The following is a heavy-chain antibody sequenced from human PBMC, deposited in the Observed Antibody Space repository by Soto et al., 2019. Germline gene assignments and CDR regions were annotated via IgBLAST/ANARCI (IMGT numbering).Heavy chain of an antibody. CDR3: ARYDFGTFDY. Sequence: SETLSLTCAVSGDSISSSFWWSWVRQPPGKGLEWIGEIYHTESTVYNPSLKSRVTISVDKSKNQSSLNLDSVTAADTAVYYCARYDFGTFDYWGRGILVTVSS. J-gene: IGHJ4*02. CDR1: GDSISSSFW. CDR2: IYHTEST. V-gene: IGHV4-4*02. D-gene: IGHD4-17*01.